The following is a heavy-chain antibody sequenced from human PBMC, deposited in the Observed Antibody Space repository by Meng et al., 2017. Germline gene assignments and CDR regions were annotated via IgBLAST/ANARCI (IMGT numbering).Heavy chain of an antibody. D-gene: IGHD2/OR15-2a*01. Sequence: VLLVGSGGGLVRPWGSLILSCAASGFTFISYGMHWVRQAPGKGLEWVAVIWYDGSNKYYADSVKGRFTISRDNSKNTLYLQMNSLRAEDTAVYYCARGLSTTYWYFDLWGRGTLVTVSS. CDR1: GFTFISYG. CDR3: ARGLSTTYWYFDL. V-gene: IGHV3-33*01. CDR2: IWYDGSNK. J-gene: IGHJ2*01.